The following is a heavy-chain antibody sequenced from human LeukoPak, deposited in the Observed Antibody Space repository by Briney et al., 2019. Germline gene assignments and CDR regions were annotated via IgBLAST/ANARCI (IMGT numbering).Heavy chain of an antibody. J-gene: IGHJ4*02. Sequence: GESLKISCKTSGYSFTTYWIGWVRQMPGKGLEWMGIIYPGDSDTGYSPSFQGQVIISADKSISTAFLQWSSLKASDTAMYYCARQGGTYYYDSSGYYPFDYWGQGTLVTVSS. CDR3: ARQGGTYYYDSSGYYPFDY. CDR2: IYPGDSDT. CDR1: GYSFTTYW. D-gene: IGHD3-22*01. V-gene: IGHV5-51*01.